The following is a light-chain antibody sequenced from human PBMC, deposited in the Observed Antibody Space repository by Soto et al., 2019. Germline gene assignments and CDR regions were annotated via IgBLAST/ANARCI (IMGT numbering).Light chain of an antibody. CDR3: QQYENLPT. J-gene: IGKJ5*01. CDR1: QNINNY. Sequence: IQVTQSRSSLSASVGDRVTITCQASQNINNYLNWYQQKPGRAPKLLIYDASNLEAGVPSRFRGSGSGTDFTFTISRLQPEDIATYYCQQYENLPTFGQGTRLEIK. V-gene: IGKV1-33*01. CDR2: DAS.